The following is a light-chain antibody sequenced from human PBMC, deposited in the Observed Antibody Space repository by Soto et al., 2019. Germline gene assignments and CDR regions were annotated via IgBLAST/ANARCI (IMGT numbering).Light chain of an antibody. J-gene: IGLJ2*01. CDR3: RPYIRTCTSVSAPGPTQQV. Sequence: QSVLTQPASLSGSPGQAITISCTGTSSDIGRYNYVSWYQQYPGKAPKLMIYDVSNRPSGVSNRFSGSKSGNTASLTISGLQAEDVSGYYRRPYIRTCTSVSAPGPTQQVF. V-gene: IGLV2-14*01. CDR1: SSDIGRYNY. CDR2: DVS.